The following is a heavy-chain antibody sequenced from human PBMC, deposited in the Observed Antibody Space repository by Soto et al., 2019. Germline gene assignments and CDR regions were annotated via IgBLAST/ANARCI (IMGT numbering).Heavy chain of an antibody. Sequence: SEKVSCKASGYTFTSYVIRRVLQAPGQALEWMGWISAYNGNTNYAQKLQGRVTMTTDTSTSTAYMELRSLRSDDTAVYHCAGQRGYYYDSSGYYWDYWGQGTLLTVSS. CDR3: AGQRGYYYDSSGYYWDY. D-gene: IGHD3-22*01. V-gene: IGHV1-18*01. J-gene: IGHJ4*02. CDR1: GYTFTSYV. CDR2: ISAYNGNT.